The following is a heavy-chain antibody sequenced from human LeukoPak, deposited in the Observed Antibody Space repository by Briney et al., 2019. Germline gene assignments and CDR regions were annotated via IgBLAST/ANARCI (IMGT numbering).Heavy chain of an antibody. D-gene: IGHD2-15*01. Sequence: GGSLRLSCSASGFPFNTYAIHWVRQAPGKGLEYVAGISSNGDNTDFADSAKGRFTISRDNSKSTLFLQMNRLRAEDTAVYFCTRDSALLGVAFDLWGQGTVVTVSS. CDR1: GFPFNTYA. CDR2: ISSNGDNT. CDR3: TRDSALLGVAFDL. V-gene: IGHV3-64D*06. J-gene: IGHJ3*01.